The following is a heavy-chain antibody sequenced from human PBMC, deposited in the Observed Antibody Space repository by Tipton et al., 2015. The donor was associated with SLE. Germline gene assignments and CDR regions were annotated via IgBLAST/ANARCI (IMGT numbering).Heavy chain of an antibody. CDR3: ARYRAAGYFDY. V-gene: IGHV4-61*02. J-gene: IGHJ4*02. Sequence: TLSLTCTVSGGSISSGSYYWSWIRQPAGKGLEWIGRIYTSGSTNYNPSLKSRVTISVDTSKNQFSLKLSSVTAADTAVYYCARYRAAGYFDYWGQGTLVTGSS. CDR1: GGSISSGSYY. CDR2: IYTSGST. D-gene: IGHD6-13*01.